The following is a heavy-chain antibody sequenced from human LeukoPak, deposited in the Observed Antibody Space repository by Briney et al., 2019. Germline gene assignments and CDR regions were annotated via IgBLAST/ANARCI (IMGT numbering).Heavy chain of an antibody. Sequence: GGSLRLSCGASGFTFSAYTINWVRQAPGKGLEWVSGIIGGSGGTTYYAESVEGRFSISRDNSKNTLYLQMNSLRAEDTAVYYCASREDYGDYGGVYWGQGTLVTVSS. CDR3: ASREDYGDYGGVY. D-gene: IGHD4-17*01. J-gene: IGHJ4*02. CDR1: GFTFSAYT. CDR2: IIGGSGGTT. V-gene: IGHV3-23*01.